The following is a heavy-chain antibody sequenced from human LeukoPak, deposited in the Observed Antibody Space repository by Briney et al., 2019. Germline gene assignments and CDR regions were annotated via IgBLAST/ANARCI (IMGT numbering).Heavy chain of an antibody. CDR3: ARGDCSSTSCLYYYYYYMDV. Sequence: ASVTVSCKASGGTFSSYAISWVRQAPGQGLERMGGIIPIFGTANYAQKFQGRVTITTDESTSTAYMELSSLRSEDTAVYYCARGDCSSTSCLYYYYYYMDVWGKGTTVTVSS. V-gene: IGHV1-69*05. J-gene: IGHJ6*03. CDR1: GGTFSSYA. D-gene: IGHD2-2*01. CDR2: IIPIFGTA.